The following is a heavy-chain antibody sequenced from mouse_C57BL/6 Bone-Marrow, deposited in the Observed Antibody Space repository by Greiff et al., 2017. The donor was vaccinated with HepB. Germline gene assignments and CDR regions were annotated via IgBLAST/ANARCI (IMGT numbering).Heavy chain of an antibody. J-gene: IGHJ4*01. D-gene: IGHD1-1*01. CDR1: GFTFSSYA. Sequence: EVKLVESGEGLVKPGGSLKLSCAASGFTFSSYAMSWVRQTPEKRLEWVAYISSGGDYIYYADTVKGRFTISRDNARNTLYLQISSLKSEDTAMYYCTSDYYGSSPYYAMDYWGQGTSVTVSS. CDR2: ISSGGDYI. V-gene: IGHV5-9-1*02. CDR3: TSDYYGSSPYYAMDY.